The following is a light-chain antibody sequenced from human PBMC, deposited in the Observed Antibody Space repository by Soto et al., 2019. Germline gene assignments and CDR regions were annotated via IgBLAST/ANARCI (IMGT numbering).Light chain of an antibody. CDR2: GAH. CDR1: QDISSY. Sequence: DIECAQSPSLLSASVGDRVTITCRSSQDISSYLAWYQQKPGRAPELLIHGAHSLHSGVPSRFSGSGSGTEFSLTISSLQPEDFATYYCQQLNSYPLSFGGGTKVDIK. CDR3: QQLNSYPLS. J-gene: IGKJ4*01. V-gene: IGKV1-9*01.